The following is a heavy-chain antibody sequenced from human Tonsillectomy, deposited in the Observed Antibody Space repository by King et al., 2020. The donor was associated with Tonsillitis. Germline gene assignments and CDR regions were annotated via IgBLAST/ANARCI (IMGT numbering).Heavy chain of an antibody. CDR1: GGTFDNYA. Sequence: QVQLVESGAEVKKPGSSVKVSCKAPGGTFDNYAISWLRQAPGQGLEWMGRSIPLFRSTDYAQKFQGRVTMTADKSTSTAYMELSSLRSDDTAVYYCAREGVMTYEGWFDPWGQGTVLTVSS. CDR3: AREGVMTYEGWFDP. D-gene: IGHD3-22*01. CDR2: SIPLFRST. V-gene: IGHV1-69*06. J-gene: IGHJ5*02.